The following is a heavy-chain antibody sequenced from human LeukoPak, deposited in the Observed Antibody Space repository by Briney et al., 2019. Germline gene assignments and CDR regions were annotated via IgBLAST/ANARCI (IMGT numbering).Heavy chain of an antibody. Sequence: SETLSLTCTVSGGSISSSSYYWGGIRQPPGKGLEWIGSIYYSGSTYYNPSLKSRVTISVDTSKNQFSLKLSSVTAADTAVYYCARGKDYYDTSGYPTFHYWGQGTLVTVSS. J-gene: IGHJ4*02. CDR2: IYYSGST. CDR1: GGSISSSSYY. V-gene: IGHV4-39*01. CDR3: ARGKDYYDTSGYPTFHY. D-gene: IGHD3-22*01.